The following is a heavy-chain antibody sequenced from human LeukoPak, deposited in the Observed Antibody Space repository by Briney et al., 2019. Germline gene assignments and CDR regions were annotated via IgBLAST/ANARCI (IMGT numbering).Heavy chain of an antibody. CDR2: IYSGGST. D-gene: IGHD2-2*01. V-gene: IGHV3-66*01. J-gene: IGHJ3*02. CDR3: ASTVLPAAISFAFDI. Sequence: GGSLRLSCAASRFTFSSYSMNWVRQAPGKGLEWVSVIYSGGSTYYADSVKGRFTISRDNSKNTLYLQMNSLRAEDTAVYYCASTVLPAAISFAFDIWGQGTMVTVSS. CDR1: RFTFSSYS.